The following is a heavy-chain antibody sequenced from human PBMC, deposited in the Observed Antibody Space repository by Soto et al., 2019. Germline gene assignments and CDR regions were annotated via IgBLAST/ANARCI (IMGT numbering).Heavy chain of an antibody. J-gene: IGHJ5*02. V-gene: IGHV1-69*08. D-gene: IGHD3-3*02. CDR2: IIPILGIA. CDR3: ARDIRSNWFDP. Sequence: QVQLVQSGAEVKKPGSSVKVSCKASGGTFSSYTISWVRQAPGQGLEWMGRIIPILGIANYAQKFQGRVTXTAXKSTSTAYMELSSLRSEDTAVYYCARDIRSNWFDPWGQGTLVTVSS. CDR1: GGTFSSYT.